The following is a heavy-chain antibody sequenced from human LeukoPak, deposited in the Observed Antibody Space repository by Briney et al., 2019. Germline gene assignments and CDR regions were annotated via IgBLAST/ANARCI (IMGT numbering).Heavy chain of an antibody. J-gene: IGHJ3*02. Sequence: GASVKVSCKASGYTFTVYYMHWVRQAPGQGLEWMGRINPNSGGTNYAQKFQGRVTMTRDTSISTAYMELSRLRSDDTAVYYCASFDYYDSSGIYELDAFDIWGQETMVTVSS. CDR1: GYTFTVYY. CDR2: INPNSGGT. D-gene: IGHD3-22*01. V-gene: IGHV1-2*06. CDR3: ASFDYYDSSGIYELDAFDI.